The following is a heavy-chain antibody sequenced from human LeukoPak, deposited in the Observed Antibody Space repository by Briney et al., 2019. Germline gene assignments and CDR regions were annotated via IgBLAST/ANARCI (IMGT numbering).Heavy chain of an antibody. Sequence: PGRSLRLSCAASGFTFDDYAMHWVRQAPGKGLEWVSGISWNSGSIGYADSVKGRFTISRDNAKNSLYLQMSNLRAEDTAVYYCARYNSGIFWGQGTLVTVSS. CDR3: ARYNSGIF. D-gene: IGHD3-10*01. V-gene: IGHV3-9*01. CDR2: ISWNSGSI. CDR1: GFTFDDYA. J-gene: IGHJ4*02.